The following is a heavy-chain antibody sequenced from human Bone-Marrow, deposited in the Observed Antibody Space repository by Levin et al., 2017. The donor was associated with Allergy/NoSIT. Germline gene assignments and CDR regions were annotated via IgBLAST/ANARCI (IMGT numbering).Heavy chain of an antibody. Sequence: GESLKISCKTSGYTFSDYYVHWVRQAPGQGLEWMGWINPNSGGTDYAQKFQGRVTMTRDTSISTVYMEVSRLRSDDTAVYYCARDMRVSYSFSHLTVYYGMDVWGQGTTVTLSS. CDR3: ARDMRVSYSFSHLTVYYGMDV. CDR1: GYTFSDYY. V-gene: IGHV1-2*02. D-gene: IGHD6-13*01. CDR2: INPNSGGT. J-gene: IGHJ6*02.